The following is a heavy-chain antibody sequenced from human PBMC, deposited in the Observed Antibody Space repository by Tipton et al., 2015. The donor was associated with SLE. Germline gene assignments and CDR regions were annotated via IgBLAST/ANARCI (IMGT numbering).Heavy chain of an antibody. J-gene: IGHJ2*01. V-gene: IGHV4-39*07. CDR3: AGLKWDLTARGWYFGL. CDR2: IYHRGSR. D-gene: IGHD1-26*01. Sequence: LRLSCTVSGGSISSRDYYWAWIRQPPGKGLEWIGSIYHRGSRYHNPSLKSRVTISVETSKNHFSLKLSSVTAADTAVYYCAGLKWDLTARGWYFGLWGRGSLVTFSS. CDR1: GGSISSRDYY.